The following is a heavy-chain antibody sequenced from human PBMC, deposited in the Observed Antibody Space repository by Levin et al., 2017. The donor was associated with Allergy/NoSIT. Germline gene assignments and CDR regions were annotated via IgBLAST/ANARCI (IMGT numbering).Heavy chain of an antibody. CDR3: VRDLTNVEVEDL. V-gene: IGHV1-2*02. J-gene: IGHJ2*01. CDR2: INPNTGDT. D-gene: IGHD3-3*01. CDR1: GYTFTGYY. Sequence: GESLKISCKASGYTFTGYYIHWVRQAPGLRLEWVAWINPNTGDTAYAQHLQDRVTMTSDTSISTAYLELTSLTSDDTAVYYCVRDLTNVEVEDLWGRGTLVAVSS.